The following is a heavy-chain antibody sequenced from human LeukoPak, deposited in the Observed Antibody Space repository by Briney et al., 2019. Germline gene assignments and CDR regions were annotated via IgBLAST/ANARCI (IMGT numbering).Heavy chain of an antibody. D-gene: IGHD5-18*01. CDR2: IYYSGST. V-gene: IGHV4-59*08. CDR1: GGSMTYYY. J-gene: IGHJ4*02. CDR3: ARHGEGYGWVWEGDY. Sequence: PSXTLSLTCTVSGGSMTYYYWSWIRQPPGXGXXXXXNIYYSGSTNYNPSLKXXVTXSVDTSKNQFSLKLSSATAADTAVYYCARHGEGYGWVWEGDYWGQGTLVTVSS.